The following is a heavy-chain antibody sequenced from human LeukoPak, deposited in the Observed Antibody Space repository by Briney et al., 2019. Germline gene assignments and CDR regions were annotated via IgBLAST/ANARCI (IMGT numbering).Heavy chain of an antibody. V-gene: IGHV1-2*02. D-gene: IGHD6-13*01. CDR3: AREFAAAAGAGGFDY. CDR2: INPNSGGT. CDR1: GYTFTGYY. J-gene: IGHJ4*02. Sequence: ASVKVSCKASGYTFTGYYMHWVRQAPGQGLEWMGWINPNSGGTNYAQKFQGRVTMTRDTSISTAYMELSRLRSDGTAVYYCAREFAAAAGAGGFDYWGQGTLVTVSS.